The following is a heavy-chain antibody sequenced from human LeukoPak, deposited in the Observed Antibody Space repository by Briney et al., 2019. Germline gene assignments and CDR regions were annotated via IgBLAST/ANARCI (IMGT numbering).Heavy chain of an antibody. Sequence: SETLSLTCTVSGGSISSSSYYWGWIRQPPGKGLEWIGSIYYSGSTYYNPSLKSRVTISVDTSKNQFSLKLSSVTAADTAVYYCARGDVDFWSGYYTFDYWGQGTLVTVSP. CDR2: IYYSGST. CDR3: ARGDVDFWSGYYTFDY. V-gene: IGHV4-39*07. J-gene: IGHJ4*02. CDR1: GGSISSSSYY. D-gene: IGHD3-3*01.